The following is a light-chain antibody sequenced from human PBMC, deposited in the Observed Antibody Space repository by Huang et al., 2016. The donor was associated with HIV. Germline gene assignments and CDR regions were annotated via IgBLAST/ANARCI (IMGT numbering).Light chain of an antibody. J-gene: IGKJ1*01. CDR1: QTISNY. Sequence: DIQMTQSPSSLSASVGDRVTITCRSSQTISNYLSWYQQKPGKAPKLLIYSASSSQSGVPQRFSGSGSGTDFALTISSLQPDDFATYYCQQSYTTPRTFGQGTRVEIK. V-gene: IGKV1-39*01. CDR3: QQSYTTPRT. CDR2: SAS.